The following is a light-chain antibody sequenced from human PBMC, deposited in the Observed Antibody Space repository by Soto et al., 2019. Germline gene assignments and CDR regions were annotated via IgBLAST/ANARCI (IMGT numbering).Light chain of an antibody. V-gene: IGKV1-27*01. Sequence: DIQMTQSPSSLSASVGDRVTITCRASQGISNYLAWYQQKPGKVPKLLIYAASTLQSGVPSRFSGSGSGTDITLTISSLQPEDVATYYCQKYNSAPPSTFGQGTKGEIK. J-gene: IGKJ1*01. CDR3: QKYNSAPPST. CDR1: QGISNY. CDR2: AAS.